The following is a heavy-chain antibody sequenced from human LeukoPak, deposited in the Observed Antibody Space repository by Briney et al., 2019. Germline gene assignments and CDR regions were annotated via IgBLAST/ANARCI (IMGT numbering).Heavy chain of an antibody. CDR2: ISWNSGSI. J-gene: IGHJ4*02. Sequence: GGSLRLSCAASGFTFDDYAMHWVRQAPGKGLKWVSGISWNSGSIGYADSVKGRFTISRDNAKNSLYLQMNSLRAEDTALYYCAKGGVWESYRYTEPFDYWGQGTLVTVSS. CDR1: GFTFDDYA. D-gene: IGHD3-16*02. CDR3: AKGGVWESYRYTEPFDY. V-gene: IGHV3-9*01.